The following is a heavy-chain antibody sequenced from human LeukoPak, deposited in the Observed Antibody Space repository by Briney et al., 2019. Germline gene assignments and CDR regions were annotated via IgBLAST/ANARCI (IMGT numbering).Heavy chain of an antibody. CDR1: GFTVSSNY. CDR2: IYSGGST. D-gene: IGHD3-22*01. V-gene: IGHV3-66*01. J-gene: IGHJ4*02. CDR3: ARGVPLTYYYDSSGYSDY. Sequence: GSMRLSCAASGFTVSSNYMSWVRQAPGKGLEWVSVIYSGGSTYYADSVKGRFTISRDNSKNTLYLQMNSLRAEDTAVYYCARGVPLTYYYDSSGYSDYWGQGTLVTVSS.